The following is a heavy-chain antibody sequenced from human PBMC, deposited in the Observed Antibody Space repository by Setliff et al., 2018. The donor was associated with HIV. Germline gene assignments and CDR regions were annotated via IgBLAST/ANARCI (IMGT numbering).Heavy chain of an antibody. J-gene: IGHJ5*02. D-gene: IGHD2-21*02. CDR3: ARKSYCGGDCRGSWFDP. CDR1: GGSISSGTYY. CDR2: AFYSDNT. V-gene: IGHV4-39*07. Sequence: SETLSLTCIVSGGSISSGTYYWGWIRQPPGKGLEYIGSAFYSDNTYYKPSLKNRVTISVDTSKNQFSLNLSSVTAADTAMYYCARKSYCGGDCRGSWFDPWGQGTLVTVSS.